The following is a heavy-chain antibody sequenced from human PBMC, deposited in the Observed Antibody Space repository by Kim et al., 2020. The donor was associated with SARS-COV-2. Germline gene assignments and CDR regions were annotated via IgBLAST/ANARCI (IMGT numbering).Heavy chain of an antibody. Sequence: GGSLRLSCAASGFTFSTYNMNWVRQAPGRGLEWVSYISSSSSLIYYADSVKGRFTLSRDNAKNSLYLQMNSLRDDDTAVYYRAGGSQDIVGMEYVYAMDVWGQGTTVTVSS. CDR3: AGGSQDIVGMEYVYAMDV. J-gene: IGHJ6*02. CDR1: GFTFSTYN. D-gene: IGHD2-8*01. V-gene: IGHV3-48*02. CDR2: ISSSSSLI.